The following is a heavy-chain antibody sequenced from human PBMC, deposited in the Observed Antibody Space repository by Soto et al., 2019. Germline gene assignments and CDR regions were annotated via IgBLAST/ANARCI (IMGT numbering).Heavy chain of an antibody. CDR3: ARCGGWYGQCYFDC. CDR2: SYAAGRT. D-gene: IGHD6-19*01. J-gene: IGHJ4*02. Sequence: DVQLVETGGGLIQPGRSLRLSCAASGFIVSSSYMTWVRQAPGKGLEWVSVSYAAGRTYYADSVKGRVTIARDNSKNTLYLQMNSLSDEDTAVYDCARCGGWYGQCYFDCWGQGTLVTVYS. V-gene: IGHV3-53*02. CDR1: GFIVSSSY.